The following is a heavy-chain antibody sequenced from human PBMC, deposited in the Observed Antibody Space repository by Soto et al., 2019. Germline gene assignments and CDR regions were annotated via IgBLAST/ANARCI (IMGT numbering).Heavy chain of an antibody. V-gene: IGHV4-31*03. J-gene: IGHJ4*02. CDR3: VRDNGYGHFDS. Sequence: QVQLQESGPGLVKPSQTLSLTCTVSGASISSGRSYWSWIRQHPGKGLEWIGYMFYSGSTYYHPSLKRRVNISADTSKNQFSLRLSSVTPADTAVYYGVRDNGYGHFDSWGQGTLVTVSS. CDR2: MFYSGST. D-gene: IGHD5-12*01. CDR1: GASISSGRSY.